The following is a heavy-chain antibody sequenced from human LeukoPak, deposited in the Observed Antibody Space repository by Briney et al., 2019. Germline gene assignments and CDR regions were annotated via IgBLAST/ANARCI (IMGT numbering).Heavy chain of an antibody. Sequence: RGSLRLSCAASGFTFSSYGMHWVRQAPGKGLEWVAYIRYDGINEYYADSVKGRFTISRDLSKNTLFLQINSLRPEDTAVYYCSKDRGVFGVAYSLDYWGQGTLVTVSS. CDR1: GFTFSSYG. CDR2: IRYDGINE. CDR3: SKDRGVFGVAYSLDY. V-gene: IGHV3-30*02. J-gene: IGHJ4*02. D-gene: IGHD3-3*01.